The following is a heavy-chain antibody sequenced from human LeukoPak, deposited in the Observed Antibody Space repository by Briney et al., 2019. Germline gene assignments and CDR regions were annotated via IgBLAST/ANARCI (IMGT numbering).Heavy chain of an antibody. D-gene: IGHD3-10*01. V-gene: IGHV3-7*01. CDR3: AREPVTMVRGVMVYYYGMDV. CDR2: IKQDGSEK. CDR1: GFTFSSYW. Sequence: QTGGSLRLSCAASGFTFSSYWMSWVRQAPGKGLEWVANIKQDGSEKYYVDSVKGRFTISRDNAKDSLYLQMNSLGAEDTAVYYCAREPVTMVRGVMVYYYGMDVWGQGTTVTVSS. J-gene: IGHJ6*02.